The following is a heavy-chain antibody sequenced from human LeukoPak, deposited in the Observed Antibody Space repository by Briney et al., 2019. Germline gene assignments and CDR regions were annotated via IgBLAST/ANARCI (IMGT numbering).Heavy chain of an antibody. V-gene: IGHV3-7*01. Sequence: PRGSLRLSCAASGFTFSSYEMNWVRQAPGKGLEWVANIKQDGSEKYYVDSVKGRFTISRDNAKNSLYLLMNSLRAEDTAVYYCARENWGLAFFDYWGQGTLVTVSS. CDR3: ARENWGLAFFDY. D-gene: IGHD7-27*01. CDR1: GFTFSSYE. CDR2: IKQDGSEK. J-gene: IGHJ4*02.